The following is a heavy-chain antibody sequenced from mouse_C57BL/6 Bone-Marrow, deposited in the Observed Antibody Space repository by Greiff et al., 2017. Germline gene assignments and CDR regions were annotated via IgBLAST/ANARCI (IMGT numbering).Heavy chain of an antibody. Sequence: VQLQQSGAELVRPGASVKLSCTASGFNIKDYYMHWVKQRPEQGLEWIGRIDPEDGDTEYAPKFQGKATMTADTSSNTAYLQLSSLTSEDTAVYYCTTWGRYGPNWYFDVWGTGTTVTVSS. J-gene: IGHJ1*03. CDR1: GFNIKDYY. CDR3: TTWGRYGPNWYFDV. V-gene: IGHV14-1*01. D-gene: IGHD1-1*02. CDR2: IDPEDGDT.